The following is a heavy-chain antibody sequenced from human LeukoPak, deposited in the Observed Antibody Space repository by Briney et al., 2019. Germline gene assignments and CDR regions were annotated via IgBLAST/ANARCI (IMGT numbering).Heavy chain of an antibody. V-gene: IGHV4-39*07. J-gene: IGHJ6*03. CDR3: ARAVAGRFYYHYMDV. Sequence: SETLSLTCTVSGGSISSSSYYWGWIRQPPGKGLEWIGSIYYSGSTYYNPSLKSRVTISVDTSKNQFSLKLSSVTAADTAVYYCARAVAGRFYYHYMDVWGKGTTVTVSS. D-gene: IGHD6-19*01. CDR1: GGSISSSSYY. CDR2: IYYSGST.